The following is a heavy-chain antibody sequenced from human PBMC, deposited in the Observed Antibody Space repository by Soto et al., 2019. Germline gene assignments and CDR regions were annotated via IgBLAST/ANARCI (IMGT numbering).Heavy chain of an antibody. V-gene: IGHV4-30-2*01. CDR1: GGSISSGGYS. J-gene: IGHJ6*02. CDR2: IYHSGST. D-gene: IGHD3-10*01. Sequence: KTSETLSLTCAVSGGSISSGGYSWSWIRQPPWKGLEWIGYIYHSGSTYYTPSLKSRVTISVDRSKNQFSLKLSSVTAADTAVYYCARSMARGVINTLDYDYYYGMDVWGQGTTVTGSS. CDR3: ARSMARGVINTLDYDYYYGMDV.